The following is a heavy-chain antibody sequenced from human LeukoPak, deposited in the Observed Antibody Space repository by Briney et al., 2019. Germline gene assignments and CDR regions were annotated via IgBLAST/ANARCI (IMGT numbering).Heavy chain of an antibody. D-gene: IGHD5-12*01. CDR1: GGSISSGGYY. Sequence: SQTLSLTCTVSGGSISSGGYYWSWVRQHPGKGLEWIGYIYYSGNTYYNPSLKSRVTISVDTSKNQFSLKVSSVTAADTAVYYCARDGGGYSGYFDYWGQGTLVTVSS. J-gene: IGHJ4*02. V-gene: IGHV4-31*03. CDR3: ARDGGGYSGYFDY. CDR2: IYYSGNT.